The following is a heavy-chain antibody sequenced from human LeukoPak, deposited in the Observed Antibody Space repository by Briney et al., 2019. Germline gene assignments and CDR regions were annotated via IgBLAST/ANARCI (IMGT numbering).Heavy chain of an antibody. CDR1: GYTFTGYY. CDR2: MNPNSGNT. J-gene: IGHJ4*02. CDR3: ARVHYDYVWGSYRYFDY. Sequence: ASVKVSCKASGYTFTGYYMHWVRQAPGQGLEWMGWMNPNSGNTGYAQKFQGRVTMTRNTSISTACMELSSLRSEDTAVYYCARVHYDYVWGSYRYFDYWGQGTLVTVSS. V-gene: IGHV1-8*02. D-gene: IGHD3-16*02.